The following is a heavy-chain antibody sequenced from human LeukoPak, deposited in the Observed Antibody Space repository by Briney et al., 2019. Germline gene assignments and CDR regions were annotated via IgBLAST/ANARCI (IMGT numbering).Heavy chain of an antibody. CDR3: ARGAQTYYDKAPVDY. Sequence: TSETLSLTCAVYGGSFSGYYWSWIRQPPGKGLEWIGEINHSGSTNYNPSLKSRVTISVDTSKNQFSLKLSSVTAADTAVYYCARGAQTYYDKAPVDYWGQGTLVTVSS. V-gene: IGHV4-34*01. CDR1: GGSFSGYY. D-gene: IGHD3-22*01. J-gene: IGHJ4*02. CDR2: INHSGST.